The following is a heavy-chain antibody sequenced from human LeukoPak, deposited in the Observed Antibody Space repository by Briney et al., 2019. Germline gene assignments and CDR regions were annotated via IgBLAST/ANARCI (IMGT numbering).Heavy chain of an antibody. J-gene: IGHJ4*02. Sequence: PGRSLRLSCAASGFTFDDYAMHWVRQTPGKGLEWVSGISWNSGSIAYADSVKGRFTISRDNAKNSLYLQMNSLRAEDMALYYCAKGRGSSWPTFFDYWGQGTLVTVSS. CDR2: ISWNSGSI. CDR1: GFTFDDYA. D-gene: IGHD6-13*01. CDR3: AKGRGSSWPTFFDY. V-gene: IGHV3-9*03.